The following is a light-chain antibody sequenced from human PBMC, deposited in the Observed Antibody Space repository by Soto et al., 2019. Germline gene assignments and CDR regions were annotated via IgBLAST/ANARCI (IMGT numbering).Light chain of an antibody. J-gene: IGLJ1*01. CDR2: DVS. CDR1: STDVGGYNY. CDR3: CSYTTSKTRQKV. V-gene: IGLV2-14*01. Sequence: QSALTQPASVSGSPGQSITISCTGTSTDVGGYNYVSWYQQHQGKAPKFMIYDVSNRPSGVSNRFSGSKFGNTASLSISGLQAEDEADYYCCSYTTSKTRQKVFGTGTKVTVL.